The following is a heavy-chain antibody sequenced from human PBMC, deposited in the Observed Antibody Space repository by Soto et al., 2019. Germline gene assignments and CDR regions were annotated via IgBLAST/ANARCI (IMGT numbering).Heavy chain of an antibody. CDR1: GYSFTGHY. CDR3: ARDYDKSGYDYFDP. CDR2: IDPKSGAT. V-gene: IGHV1-2*02. Sequence: ASVKVSCKASGYSFTGHYMQWVRQAPGQGLEWMGWIDPKSGATKYAQKFQDRVTMTTDTSINTAYMYLSGLTSDDTAVYYCARDYDKSGYDYFDPWGQGTLVTVSS. D-gene: IGHD3-22*01. J-gene: IGHJ5*02.